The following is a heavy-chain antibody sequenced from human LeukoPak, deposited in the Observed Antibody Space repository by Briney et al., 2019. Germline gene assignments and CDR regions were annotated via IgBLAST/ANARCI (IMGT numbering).Heavy chain of an antibody. V-gene: IGHV3-11*06. Sequence: PGGSLRLSCAASGFTFSDYYMSWIRQAPGKGLEWVSYIGSSSSYTNYADSVKGRFTISRDNAKNSLYLQMNSLRAEDTAVYYCARDRYCSSTSCYSMGGMDVWGKGTTVTVSS. J-gene: IGHJ6*04. D-gene: IGHD2-2*01. CDR2: IGSSSSYT. CDR3: ARDRYCSSTSCYSMGGMDV. CDR1: GFTFSDYY.